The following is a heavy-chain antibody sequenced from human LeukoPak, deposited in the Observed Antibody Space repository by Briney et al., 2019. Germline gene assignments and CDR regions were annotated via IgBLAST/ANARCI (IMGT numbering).Heavy chain of an antibody. CDR1: GYSISSGYY. Sequence: SETLSLTCAASGYSISSGYYWGWIRQPPGKGLEWIGSIYHSGSTYYNPSLKSRVTISVDTSKNQFSLKLSSVTAADTAVYYCARLRNYYDSSGDDYWGQGTLVTVSS. J-gene: IGHJ4*02. CDR3: ARLRNYYDSSGDDY. D-gene: IGHD3-22*01. CDR2: IYHSGST. V-gene: IGHV4-38-2*01.